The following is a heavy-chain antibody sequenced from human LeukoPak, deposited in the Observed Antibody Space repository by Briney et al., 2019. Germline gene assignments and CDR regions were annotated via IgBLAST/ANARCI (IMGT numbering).Heavy chain of an antibody. CDR3: ASNSSSWYWFDY. CDR2: IYTSGST. D-gene: IGHD6-13*01. V-gene: IGHV4-61*02. Sequence: SETLSLTCTVSGGSISSGSYYWSWIRQPAGKGLEWIGRIYTSGSTNYNPSLKSRVTISVDTSKNQFSLKLSSVTAADTAVYYCASNSSSWYWFDYWGQGTLVTVSS. CDR1: GGSISSGSYY. J-gene: IGHJ4*02.